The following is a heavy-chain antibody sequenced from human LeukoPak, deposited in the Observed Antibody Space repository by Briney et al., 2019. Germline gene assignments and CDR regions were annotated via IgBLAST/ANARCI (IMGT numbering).Heavy chain of an antibody. Sequence: SVTVSCKASGGTFSSYAISWVRQAPGQGLEGMGGIIPIFGTANYAQKFQGRVTITTDESTSTAYMELSSLRSEDTAVYYCAREGYYGDYTDWFDPWGQGTLVTVSS. J-gene: IGHJ5*02. CDR2: IIPIFGTA. CDR3: AREGYYGDYTDWFDP. CDR1: GGTFSSYA. V-gene: IGHV1-69*05. D-gene: IGHD4-17*01.